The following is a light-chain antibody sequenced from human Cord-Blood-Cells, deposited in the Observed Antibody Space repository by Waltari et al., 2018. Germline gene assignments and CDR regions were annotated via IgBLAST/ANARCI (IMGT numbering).Light chain of an antibody. V-gene: IGKV4-1*01. CDR2: WAS. Sequence: DIVMTQSPDPLAVSLGERATINCKSRQSVLYSSNNKNYLAWYQQKPGQPPKLLIYWASTRESGVPDRFSGSGSGTDFTLTISSLQAEDVAVYDCQQYYSTPRTFGQGTKLEIK. CDR1: QSVLYSSNNKNY. J-gene: IGKJ2*02. CDR3: QQYYSTPRT.